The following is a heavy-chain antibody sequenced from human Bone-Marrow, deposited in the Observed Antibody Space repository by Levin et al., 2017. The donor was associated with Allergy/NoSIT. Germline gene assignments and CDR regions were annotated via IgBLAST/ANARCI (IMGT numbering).Heavy chain of an antibody. CDR2: IKSQTDGGTT. CDR3: YSSAFDV. CDR1: RFTFSDAW. V-gene: IGHV3-15*05. D-gene: IGHD2-15*01. Sequence: GGSLRLSCAASRFTFSDAWMSWVRQAPGKGLEWVGRIKSQTDGGTTDYAAPVKGRFTISRDDSKNTLYLHMNSLKTEDTAMYYCYSSAFDVWRQGTMVTVSS. J-gene: IGHJ3*01.